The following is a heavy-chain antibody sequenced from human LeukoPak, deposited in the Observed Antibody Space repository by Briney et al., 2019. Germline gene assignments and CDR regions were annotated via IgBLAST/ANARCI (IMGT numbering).Heavy chain of an antibody. CDR2: MNPNSGNT. Sequence: ASVKVSCKASGYTFTSYDINWVRQATGQGLEWMGWMNPNSGNTGYAQKFQGRVTITRNTSISTAYMELSSLRSEDTTVYYCAREYCTNGVCYRDGYSWFDPWGQGTLVTVSS. CDR1: GYTFTSYD. D-gene: IGHD2-8*01. CDR3: AREYCTNGVCYRDGYSWFDP. V-gene: IGHV1-8*03. J-gene: IGHJ5*02.